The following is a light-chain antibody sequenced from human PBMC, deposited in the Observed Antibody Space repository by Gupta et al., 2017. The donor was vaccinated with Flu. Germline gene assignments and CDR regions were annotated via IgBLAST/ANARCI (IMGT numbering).Light chain of an antibody. V-gene: IGLV1-44*01. CDR2: END. Sequence: ALPQPPSASPPPGQRVTISCSGSSTNIGTNTVNWYQQLPGAAPKLLIYENDQRPSGVPDRFSGSKSGTSASLAISGLQAEDEADDYCATWFDGRNGPVFGGGTKLTVL. CDR1: STNIGTNT. CDR3: ATWFDGRNGPV. J-gene: IGLJ3*02.